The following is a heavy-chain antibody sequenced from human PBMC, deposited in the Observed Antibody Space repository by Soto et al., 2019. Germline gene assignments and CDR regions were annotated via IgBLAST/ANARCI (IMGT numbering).Heavy chain of an antibody. CDR2: ISGSGGST. V-gene: IGHV3-23*01. Sequence: LRLSCAASGFTFSSYAMSWVRQAPGKGLEWVSAISGSGGSTYYADSVKGRFTISRDDSKNTLYLQMNSLRAEDTAVYYCAKPGNYYDSSGPEYYFDYWGQGTLVTVSS. CDR3: AKPGNYYDSSGPEYYFDY. CDR1: GFTFSSYA. J-gene: IGHJ4*02. D-gene: IGHD3-22*01.